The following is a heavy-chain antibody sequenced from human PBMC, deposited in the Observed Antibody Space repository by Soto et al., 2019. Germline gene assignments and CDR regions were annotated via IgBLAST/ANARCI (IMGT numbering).Heavy chain of an antibody. D-gene: IGHD1-1*01. V-gene: IGHV4-34*01. CDR1: GGSFSGYY. Sequence: SETLSLTCAVYGGSFSGYYWSWIRQPPGKGLEWIGEINHSGSTNYNPSLKSRVTISVDTSKNQFSMKLSSMTAADTAVFYCARRPVGDWNPYYYYGMDVWGQGTTVTVSS. CDR3: ARRPVGDWNPYYYYGMDV. J-gene: IGHJ6*02. CDR2: INHSGST.